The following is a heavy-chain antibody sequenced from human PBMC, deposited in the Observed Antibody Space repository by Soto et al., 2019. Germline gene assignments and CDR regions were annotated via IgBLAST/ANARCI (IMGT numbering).Heavy chain of an antibody. D-gene: IGHD3-3*01. CDR3: ARDITISGSVASDFDY. V-gene: IGHV1-18*01. CDR2: ISAYNGNT. Sequence: ASVKVSCKASGYTFTSYGISWVRQAPGQGLEWMGWISAYNGNTNYAQKLQGRVTMTTDTSTSTAYMELRSLRSDDTAVYYCARDITISGSVASDFDYWGQGTLVTVSS. J-gene: IGHJ4*02. CDR1: GYTFTSYG.